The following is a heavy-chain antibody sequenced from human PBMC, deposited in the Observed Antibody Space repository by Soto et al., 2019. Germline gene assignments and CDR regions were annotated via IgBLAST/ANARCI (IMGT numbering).Heavy chain of an antibody. CDR2: TYYRSKWYN. V-gene: IGHV6-1*01. J-gene: IGHJ5*02. CDR1: GDSVSSNSAA. Sequence: LSLTCAISGDSVSSNSAAWNWIRQSPSRGLEWLGRTYYRSKWYNDYAVSVKSRITINPDTSKNQFSLQLNSVTPEDTAVYYCARFGYSSGWNNWFDPWGQGTLVTVSS. D-gene: IGHD6-19*01. CDR3: ARFGYSSGWNNWFDP.